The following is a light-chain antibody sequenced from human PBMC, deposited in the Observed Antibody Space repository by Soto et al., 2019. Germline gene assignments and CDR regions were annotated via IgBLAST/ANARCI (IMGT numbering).Light chain of an antibody. J-gene: IGKJ1*01. Sequence: DIQMTQSPSSLSASLGYRVTITCLASQSISSYLNWYQQKPGKAPKLLIYAASSLQSGVPSRFSGSGSGTDFTLTISSLQPEDFATYYCQQSYSTPRTFGQGTKVDIK. CDR2: AAS. CDR1: QSISSY. V-gene: IGKV1-39*01. CDR3: QQSYSTPRT.